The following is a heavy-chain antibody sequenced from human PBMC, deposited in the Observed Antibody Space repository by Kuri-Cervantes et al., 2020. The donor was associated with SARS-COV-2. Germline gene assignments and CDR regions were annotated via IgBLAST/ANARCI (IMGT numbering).Heavy chain of an antibody. CDR2: INSDGSST. Sequence: GESLKISCAASGFTFSSYWMHWVRQAPGKGLVWVSRINSDGSSTSYADSVKGRFTISRDNSKNTLYLQMNNLRGDDTAVYFCARGRVGVQDFWGQGTLVTVSS. D-gene: IGHD2-21*01. J-gene: IGHJ4*02. CDR3: ARGRVGVQDF. V-gene: IGHV3-74*01. CDR1: GFTFSSYW.